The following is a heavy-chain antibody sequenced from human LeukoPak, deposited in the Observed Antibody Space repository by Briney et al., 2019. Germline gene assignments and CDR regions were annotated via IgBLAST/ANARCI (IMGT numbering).Heavy chain of an antibody. Sequence: SETLSLTCTVSGASISSYYWSWIRQSAGKGLEWIGRIYTSGSTNYNPSLKSRVTMSVDTSKNQFSLKLSSVTAADTAVYYCARESAMVPLGFDYWGQGTLVTVSS. V-gene: IGHV4-4*07. CDR3: ARESAMVPLGFDY. J-gene: IGHJ4*02. D-gene: IGHD5-18*01. CDR2: IYTSGST. CDR1: GASISSYY.